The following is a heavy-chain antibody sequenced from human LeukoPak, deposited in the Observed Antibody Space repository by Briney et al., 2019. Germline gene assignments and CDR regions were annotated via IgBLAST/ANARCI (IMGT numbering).Heavy chain of an antibody. V-gene: IGHV3-7*01. D-gene: IGHD3-10*01. J-gene: IGHJ6*03. CDR3: ARRWFGESKPIYYYYYMDV. CDR1: GFTFRTSG. CDR2: IKQDGSEK. Sequence: GGSLRLSCAASGFTFRTSGMNWVRQAPGKGLEWVANIKQDGSEKYYVDSVKGRFTISRDNAKNSLYLQINSLRAEDTAVYYCARRWFGESKPIYYYYYMDVWGKGTTVTVSS.